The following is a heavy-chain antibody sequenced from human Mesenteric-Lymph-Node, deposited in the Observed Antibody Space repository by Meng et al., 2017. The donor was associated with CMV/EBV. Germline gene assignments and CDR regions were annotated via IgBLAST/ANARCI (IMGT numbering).Heavy chain of an antibody. V-gene: IGHV1-3*01. Sequence: SCKASGFTFTSYPIHWVRQAPGQRLEWMGWINPDNGNTKYSQKFQGRVTLTRDTSASTAYMDLSSLRSEDTAMFYCARGVGPIHFDYWGQGTLVTVSS. CDR2: INPDNGNT. J-gene: IGHJ4*02. D-gene: IGHD1-26*01. CDR3: ARGVGPIHFDY. CDR1: GFTFTSYP.